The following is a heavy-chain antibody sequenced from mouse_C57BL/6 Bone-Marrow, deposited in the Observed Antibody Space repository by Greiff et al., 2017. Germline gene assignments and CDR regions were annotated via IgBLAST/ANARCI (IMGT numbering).Heavy chain of an antibody. CDR2: IDPSDSYT. V-gene: IGHV1-69*01. Sequence: VQLQQPGAELVMPGASVKLSCKASGYTFTSYWMHWVKQRPGQGLEWIGEIDPSDSYTNYNQKFKGKSTLTVDKSSSTAYMQLSSLTSEDSAVYYCAREITTVVGYFDYWGQGTTLTVSS. J-gene: IGHJ2*01. D-gene: IGHD1-1*01. CDR3: AREITTVVGYFDY. CDR1: GYTFTSYW.